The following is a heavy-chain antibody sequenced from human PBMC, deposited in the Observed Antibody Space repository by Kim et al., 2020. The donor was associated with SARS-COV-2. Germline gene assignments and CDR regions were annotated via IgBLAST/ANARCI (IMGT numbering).Heavy chain of an antibody. J-gene: IGHJ6*02. CDR3: ARGLDTAMGKLDV. D-gene: IGHD5-18*01. Sequence: NPSRKSRVTISVDKSKNQFSLKLSAVTAADTAVYYWARGLDTAMGKLDVWGQGTTVTVSS. V-gene: IGHV4-4*02.